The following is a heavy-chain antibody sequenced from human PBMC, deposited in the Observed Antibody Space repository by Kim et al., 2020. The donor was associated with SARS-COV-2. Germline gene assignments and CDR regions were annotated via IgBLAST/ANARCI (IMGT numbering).Heavy chain of an antibody. J-gene: IGHJ4*02. Sequence: PSLKSRVTISVDPSKNQFSLKRSSVTAADTAVYYCARPGKRGSNKYYFDYWGQGTLVTVSS. V-gene: IGHV4-34*01. CDR3: ARPGKRGSNKYYFDY. D-gene: IGHD3-16*01.